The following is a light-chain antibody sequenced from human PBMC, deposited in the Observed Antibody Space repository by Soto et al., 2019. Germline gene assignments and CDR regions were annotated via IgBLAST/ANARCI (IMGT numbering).Light chain of an antibody. V-gene: IGKV1-5*01. CDR3: RQYNRNTWS. J-gene: IGKJ1*01. CDR2: GAS. CDR1: QSVGTW. Sequence: DIQMTQSPSTLSASVGGRVTITCRASQSVGTWVAWYQQKPGKAPKLLIYGASNLESGVPSRFSGSGSGTEFTLTITTLQPDDFATYFCRQYNRNTWSFGPGTKVDI.